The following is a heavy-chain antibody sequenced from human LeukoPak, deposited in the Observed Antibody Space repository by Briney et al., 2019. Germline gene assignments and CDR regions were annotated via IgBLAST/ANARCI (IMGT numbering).Heavy chain of an antibody. CDR3: ATRVVPMYYFDY. D-gene: IGHD3-3*01. CDR1: GGSFSGYY. J-gene: IGHJ4*02. CDR2: IYYSGST. V-gene: IGHV4-31*11. Sequence: SETLSLTCAVYGGSFSGYYWSWIRQHPGKGLEWIGYIYYSGSTYYNPSLKSRVTISVDASKNQFSLKLSSVTAADTAVYYCATRVVPMYYFDYWGQGTLVTVSS.